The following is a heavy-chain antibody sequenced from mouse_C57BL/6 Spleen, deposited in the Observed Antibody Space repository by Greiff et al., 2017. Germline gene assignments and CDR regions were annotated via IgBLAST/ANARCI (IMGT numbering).Heavy chain of an antibody. Sequence: QVTLKASGPELVKPGASVKISCKASGYAFSSSWMNWVKPRPGKVLEWIGRIYPGDGDTNYTGKFKGKATLTADKSSSTAYMQLSSLTSEDSAVYVCARVDYDEGDYWGQGTTLTVSS. V-gene: IGHV1-82*01. CDR2: IYPGDGDT. CDR1: GYAFSSSW. J-gene: IGHJ2*01. D-gene: IGHD2-4*01. CDR3: ARVDYDEGDY.